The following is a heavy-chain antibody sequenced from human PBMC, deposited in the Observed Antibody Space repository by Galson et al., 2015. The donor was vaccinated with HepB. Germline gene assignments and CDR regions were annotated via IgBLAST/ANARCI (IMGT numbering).Heavy chain of an antibody. V-gene: IGHV1-46*01. Sequence: SVKVSCKASGYTFSNYYMHWVRQAPGQGPEWMGTINPSGGTTTYAQKFQGRVTMTRDTSTTTVYMELSSLRSEDTAVYYCARRDSGRSTFGYWGQGTLVSVSS. J-gene: IGHJ4*02. CDR1: GYTFSNYY. CDR2: INPSGGTT. CDR3: ARRDSGRSTFGY. D-gene: IGHD3-10*01.